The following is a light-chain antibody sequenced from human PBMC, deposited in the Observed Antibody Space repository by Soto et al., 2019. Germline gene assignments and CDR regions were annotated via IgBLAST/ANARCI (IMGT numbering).Light chain of an antibody. Sequence: DIQMTQSPSTLSASVGDRVTITCRASQTISSWLAWYQQKPGKAPNLLIYDASSLESGVPSRFSGRGSGTQFTLTISSLQPDDFATYYCQPYNSVSGTFGPGTKVDIK. V-gene: IGKV1-5*01. CDR2: DAS. CDR3: QPYNSVSGT. CDR1: QTISSW. J-gene: IGKJ1*01.